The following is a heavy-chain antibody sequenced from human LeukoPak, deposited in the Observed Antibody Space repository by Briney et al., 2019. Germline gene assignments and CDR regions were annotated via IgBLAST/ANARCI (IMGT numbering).Heavy chain of an antibody. CDR1: GFTFSNAW. J-gene: IGHJ4*02. CDR3: SGNYYGSGSYYNEPYYYFDY. D-gene: IGHD3-10*01. Sequence: KPGGSLRLSCAASGFTFSNAWMSWVRHAPGKGLEWVGRIKSKTDGGTTDYAAPVKCRFTISSDDSKNTLYLQMNSLKTEDTAVYYCSGNYYGSGSYYNEPYYYFDYWGQGTLVTVSS. V-gene: IGHV3-15*01. CDR2: IKSKTDGGTT.